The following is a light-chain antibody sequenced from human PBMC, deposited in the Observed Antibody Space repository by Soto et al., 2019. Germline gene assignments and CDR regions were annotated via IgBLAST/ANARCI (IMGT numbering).Light chain of an antibody. CDR3: SSYSSGSTPYV. CDR1: SSDVGANSY. J-gene: IGLJ1*01. Sequence: QSVLTQPASVSGSPGQSITISCTGTSSDVGANSYVSWYQQHPGKAPKLMIYEVTDRPSGVSDRFSGSKSGYTASLTISGLQAEDEADYYCSSYSSGSTPYVFGTGTKVTVL. CDR2: EVT. V-gene: IGLV2-14*01.